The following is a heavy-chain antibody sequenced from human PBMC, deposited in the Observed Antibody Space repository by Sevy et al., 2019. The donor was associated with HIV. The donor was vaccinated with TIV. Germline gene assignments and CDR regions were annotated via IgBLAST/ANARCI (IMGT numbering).Heavy chain of an antibody. CDR3: AREKWFKFFDY. J-gene: IGHJ4*02. D-gene: IGHD3-10*01. CDR1: GYTITTYY. CDR2: INPSGGDT. V-gene: IGHV1-46*01. Sequence: ASVKVSCKASGYTITTYYMHWVRQAPGQGLEWTGIINPSGGDTDYEQKFQGRVTLTRDTSTSTVYMELSSLKSEDTAVYYCAREKWFKFFDYWGQGTLVTVSS.